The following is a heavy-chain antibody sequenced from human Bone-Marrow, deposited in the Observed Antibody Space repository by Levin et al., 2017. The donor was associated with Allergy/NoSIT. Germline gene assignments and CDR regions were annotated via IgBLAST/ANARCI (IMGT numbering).Heavy chain of an antibody. CDR3: ARDLKRIAATDY. V-gene: IGHV1-69*01. CDR2: IIPIFGTA. Sequence: KISCQASGGTFSSYAISWVRQAPGQGLEWMGGIIPIFGTANYAQKFQGRVTITADESTSTAYMELSSLRSEDTAVYYCARDLKRIAATDYWGQGTLVTVSS. D-gene: IGHD6-13*01. CDR1: GGTFSSYA. J-gene: IGHJ4*02.